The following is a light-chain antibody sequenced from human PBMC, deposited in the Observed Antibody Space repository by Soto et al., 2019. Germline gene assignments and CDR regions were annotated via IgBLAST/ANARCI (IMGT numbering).Light chain of an antibody. CDR3: QHRSTWPWT. Sequence: EIVLTQSPVTLSLSPGERATLSCRASQSVSAYLAWFQQKAGQPPRLLIYDASDRASGVPPRFSGSGSGTDFTLTITGLEPEDSAVYYCQHRSTWPWTFGQGTKVEV. CDR2: DAS. J-gene: IGKJ1*01. CDR1: QSVSAY. V-gene: IGKV3-11*01.